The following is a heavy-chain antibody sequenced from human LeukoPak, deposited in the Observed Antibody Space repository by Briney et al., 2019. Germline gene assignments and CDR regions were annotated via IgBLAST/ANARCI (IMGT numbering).Heavy chain of an antibody. J-gene: IGHJ6*02. CDR1: GYTFTGYF. CDR3: ARRVVAATPYYYYYGMDV. CDR2: INPNSGGT. D-gene: IGHD2-15*01. Sequence: ASVKVSCKASGYTFTGYFMHWVRQAPGQGLEWMGWINPNSGGTNYAQKFQGRVTMTRDTSISTAYMELSRLRSDDTAVYYCARRVVAATPYYYYYGMDVWGQGTTVTVSS. V-gene: IGHV1-2*02.